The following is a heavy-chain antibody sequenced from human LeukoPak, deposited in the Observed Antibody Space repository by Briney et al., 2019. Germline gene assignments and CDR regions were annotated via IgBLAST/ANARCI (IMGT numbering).Heavy chain of an antibody. CDR2: ISAYNGNT. CDR3: ARGLTTVTEKNWFDP. D-gene: IGHD4-17*01. V-gene: IGHV1-18*01. J-gene: IGHJ5*02. CDR1: GYTFTSYG. Sequence: ASVKVSCKASGYTFTSYGISWVRQAPGQGLEWMGWISAYNGNTNYAQKLQGRVTMATDTSTSTAYMELRSLRSDDTAVYYCARGLTTVTEKNWFDPWGQGTLVTVSS.